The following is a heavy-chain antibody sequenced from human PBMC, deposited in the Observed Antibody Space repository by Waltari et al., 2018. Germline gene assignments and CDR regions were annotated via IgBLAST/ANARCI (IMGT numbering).Heavy chain of an antibody. Sequence: QLRLQESGPGLVKPSDTLSLTCTVSGGSISRTNYYLGWIRQPPGKGLEWIGSIYYSGNTYYNPSLKSRVTMSADTSKNQFSLKLSSVTAADTAVYYCARHQDWVVVSATWFDPWGQGTLVTVSS. J-gene: IGHJ5*02. CDR1: GGSISRTNYY. D-gene: IGHD2-21*02. V-gene: IGHV4-39*01. CDR3: ARHQDWVVVSATWFDP. CDR2: IYYSGNT.